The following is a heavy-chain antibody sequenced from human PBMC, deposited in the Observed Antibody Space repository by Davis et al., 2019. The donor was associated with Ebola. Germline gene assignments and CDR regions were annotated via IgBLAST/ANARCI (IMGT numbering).Heavy chain of an antibody. V-gene: IGHV4-34*01. D-gene: IGHD1-20*01. Sequence: FSDHYMDWVRQPPGKGLEWLGEINHSGSTNYNPSLKSRVTISVDTSKNQFSLKLSSVTAADTAVYYCARGFNFKIWGQGTTVTVSS. J-gene: IGHJ6*02. CDR1: FSDHY. CDR2: INHSGST. CDR3: ARGFNFKI.